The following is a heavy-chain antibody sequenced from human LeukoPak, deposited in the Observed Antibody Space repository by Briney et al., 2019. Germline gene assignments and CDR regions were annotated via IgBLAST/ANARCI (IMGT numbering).Heavy chain of an antibody. Sequence: SETLSLTCTACGGSISSYYWSWIRQPPGKGLEWIGYIHSSGSTNYNPSLKSRVTILVDTSKNQFSLKLSSVAAADTAVYYCARGIYCSSSSCHYYFDYWGQGTLVTVSS. J-gene: IGHJ4*02. CDR1: GGSISSYY. D-gene: IGHD2-2*01. CDR3: ARGIYCSSSSCHYYFDY. V-gene: IGHV4-59*01. CDR2: IHSSGST.